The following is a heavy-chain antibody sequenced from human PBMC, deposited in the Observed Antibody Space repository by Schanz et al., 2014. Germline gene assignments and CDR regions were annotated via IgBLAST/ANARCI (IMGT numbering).Heavy chain of an antibody. J-gene: IGHJ3*02. V-gene: IGHV1-46*03. CDR3: ARGPSTGAFDI. Sequence: QVQLVQSGAEVKKPGASVKVSCKASGYTFTSYDINWVRQAPGQGLEWMGIINPSGGSTSYAQKFQGRVTMTRDTSTSTVYMELSSLRSEDTAVYFCARGPSTGAFDIWGQGTIVAVSS. CDR2: INPSGGST. CDR1: GYTFTSYD.